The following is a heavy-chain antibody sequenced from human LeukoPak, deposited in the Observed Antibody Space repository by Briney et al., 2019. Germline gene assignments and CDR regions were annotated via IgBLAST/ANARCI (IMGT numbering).Heavy chain of an antibody. CDR2: MWNDGITG. CDR3: ARDGSGWSSDY. D-gene: IGHD6-19*01. J-gene: IGHJ4*02. Sequence: PGGPLRLSCAASGFNFRDSGMHWVRQAPGKGLEWVAVMWNDGITGKYADSVRGRFSVSRDNSKNTVYLQMDSLRADDTSVYYCARDGSGWSSDYWGQGTLVTVSS. V-gene: IGHV3-33*01. CDR1: GFNFRDSG.